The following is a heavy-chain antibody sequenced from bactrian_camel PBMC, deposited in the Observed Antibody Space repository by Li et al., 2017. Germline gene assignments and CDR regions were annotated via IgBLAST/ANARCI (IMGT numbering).Heavy chain of an antibody. J-gene: IGHJ4*01. Sequence: HVQLVESGGGLVQPGGSLRLSCAASGFTFSSYCTAWFRQVPGKGLDWVSSIDDGGNTYTADPVKGRLTISRDNAKYMLYLQMNSLEHADTAMYYCARGRRWYSYWGQGTQVTVS. D-gene: IGHD6*01. V-gene: IGHV3S6*01. CDR2: IDDGGNT. CDR1: GFTFSSYC. CDR3: ARGRRWYSY.